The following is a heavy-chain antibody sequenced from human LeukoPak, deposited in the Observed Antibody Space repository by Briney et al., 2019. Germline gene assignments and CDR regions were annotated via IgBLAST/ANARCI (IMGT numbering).Heavy chain of an antibody. Sequence: GGSLRLSCAASGFTFSDAWMSWARQAPGKGLEWVGRIKRKTDGGTTDYAAPVKGRFTISRDDSKTTLYLQMNSLKTEDPAVYYCATRTTVTGYYWGQGTLVTVSS. D-gene: IGHD4-17*01. CDR3: ATRTTVTGYY. CDR2: IKRKTDGGTT. J-gene: IGHJ4*02. V-gene: IGHV3-15*01. CDR1: GFTFSDAW.